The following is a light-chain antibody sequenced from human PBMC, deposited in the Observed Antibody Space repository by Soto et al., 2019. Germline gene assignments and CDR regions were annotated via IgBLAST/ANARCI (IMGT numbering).Light chain of an antibody. CDR1: SSDVGSYNL. CDR2: EVS. Sequence: QSALTQPASVSGSPGQSITISCTGTSSDVGSYNLVSWYQQHPGKAPKLMIYEVSKRPSGVSNRFSGSKSGNTASLTISGLQAEDEADYYCCSYAGSVVFGGGTKATVL. CDR3: CSYAGSVV. V-gene: IGLV2-23*02. J-gene: IGLJ2*01.